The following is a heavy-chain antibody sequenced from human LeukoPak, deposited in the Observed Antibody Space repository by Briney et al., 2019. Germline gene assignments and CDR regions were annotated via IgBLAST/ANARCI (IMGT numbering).Heavy chain of an antibody. D-gene: IGHD4-17*01. CDR2: INPDGGDK. CDR1: GFTFSGHW. J-gene: IGHJ4*02. CDR3: ARLKGTTSVFDY. Sequence: GGSLRLSCVASGFTFSGHWMTWVRQAPGKGLEWVVNINPDGGDKFYVDSVKGRFTACRDNARNSLYLQMDSLRAADTAVYYCARLKGTTSVFDYWGQGTLVTVAS. V-gene: IGHV3-7*03.